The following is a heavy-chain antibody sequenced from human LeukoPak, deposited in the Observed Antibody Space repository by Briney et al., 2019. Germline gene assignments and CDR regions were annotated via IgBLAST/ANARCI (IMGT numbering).Heavy chain of an antibody. D-gene: IGHD6-13*01. J-gene: IGHJ4*02. V-gene: IGHV4-59*11. CDR3: ARVKSRGSSWSYYFDY. CDR1: GGSISSHY. Sequence: SETLSFTCTVAGGSISSHYWSWIRQPPGKGLEWIGYIYYSGGTNYNPSLKSRVTISVDTSKNQFSLKLSSVTAADTAVYYCARVKSRGSSWSYYFDYWGQGTLVTVSS. CDR2: IYYSGGT.